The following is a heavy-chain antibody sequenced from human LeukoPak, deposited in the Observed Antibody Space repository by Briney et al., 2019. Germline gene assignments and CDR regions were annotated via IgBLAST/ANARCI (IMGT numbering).Heavy chain of an antibody. Sequence: ASVKVSCKASGYTFTSYYMHWVRQAPGQGLEWMGIINPSGGSTSYAQKFQGRVTMTRDTSTSTVYMELSSLRSEDTAVYYCARGLPPYGSGSYHFDYWGQGTLVTVSS. CDR2: INPSGGST. V-gene: IGHV1-46*01. D-gene: IGHD3-10*01. CDR3: ARGLPPYGSGSYHFDY. J-gene: IGHJ4*02. CDR1: GYTFTSYY.